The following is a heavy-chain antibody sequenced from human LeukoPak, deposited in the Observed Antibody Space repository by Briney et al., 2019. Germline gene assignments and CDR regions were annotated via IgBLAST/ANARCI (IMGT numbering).Heavy chain of an antibody. CDR2: ISYDGSNK. V-gene: IGHV3-30*09. Sequence: GGSLRLSCAASGFTFSDYAMHWVRQAPGKGLEWVGVISYDGSNKFYADSVKGRFAISRDNSKNTLYVQMNSLRAEDTAVYYCASTHIAVAGPFDYWGQGTLVTVSS. CDR1: GFTFSDYA. D-gene: IGHD6-19*01. CDR3: ASTHIAVAGPFDY. J-gene: IGHJ4*02.